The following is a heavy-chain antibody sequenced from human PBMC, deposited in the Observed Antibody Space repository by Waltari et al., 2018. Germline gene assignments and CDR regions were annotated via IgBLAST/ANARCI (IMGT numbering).Heavy chain of an antibody. J-gene: IGHJ4*02. D-gene: IGHD3-3*01. CDR2: IKSKTDGGTT. CDR3: TTQYYDFWSGQDYYFDY. Sequence: EVQLVESGGGLVKPGGSLRLSCAASGFTFSNSWMSWVRRAAGKGLEWVGRIKSKTDGGTTDYAAPVKGRFTISRDDSKNTLYLQMNSLKTEDTAVYYCTTQYYDFWSGQDYYFDYWGQGTLVTVSS. CDR1: GFTFSNSW. V-gene: IGHV3-15*01.